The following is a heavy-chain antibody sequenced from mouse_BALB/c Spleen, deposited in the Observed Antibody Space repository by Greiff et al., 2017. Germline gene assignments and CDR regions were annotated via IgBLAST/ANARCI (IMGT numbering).Heavy chain of an antibody. CDR1: GFTFSSYA. D-gene: IGHD1-1*01. V-gene: IGHV5-9-4*01. CDR3: AREKVTTVVGPGAMDY. Sequence: EVKLVESGGGLVKPGGSLKLSCAASGFTFSSYAMSWVRQSPEKRLEWVAEISSGGSYTYYPDTVTGRFTISRDNAKNTLYLEMSSLRSEDTAMYYCAREKVTTVVGPGAMDYWGQGTSVTVSS. J-gene: IGHJ4*01. CDR2: ISSGGSYT.